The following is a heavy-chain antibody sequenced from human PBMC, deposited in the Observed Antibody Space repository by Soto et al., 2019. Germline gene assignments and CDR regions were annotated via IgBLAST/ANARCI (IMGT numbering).Heavy chain of an antibody. D-gene: IGHD3-3*01. V-gene: IGHV4-39*01. J-gene: IGHJ5*02. CDR3: ARQTMYYDFWSGPNWFAP. CDR2: MYYRGST. Sequence: SETLSLTCTVSGGSISSSRYYWGWIRQPPGKGLEWIGSMYYRGSTYYNPSLKSRVTISVDTSKNKFSLKLSSVTAADTAVYYCARQTMYYDFWSGPNWFAPWGQGTLVTVSS. CDR1: GGSISSSRYY.